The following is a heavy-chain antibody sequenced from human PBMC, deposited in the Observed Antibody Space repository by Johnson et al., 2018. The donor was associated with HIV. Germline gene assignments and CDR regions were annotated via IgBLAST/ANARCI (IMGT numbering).Heavy chain of an antibody. CDR2: IYSGGST. V-gene: IGHV3-53*01. CDR3: ARVRAGRENAFDI. D-gene: IGHD1-26*01. CDR1: EFTVSGGY. J-gene: IGHJ3*02. Sequence: VQLLESGGGLIQPGGSLRLSCAASEFTVSGGYMNWVRQAPGKGLAWVSVIYSGGSTYYADSVKGRFTISRDNSKNTLYLQMNSLRAEDTAVYYCARVRAGRENAFDIWGQGTMVTVSS.